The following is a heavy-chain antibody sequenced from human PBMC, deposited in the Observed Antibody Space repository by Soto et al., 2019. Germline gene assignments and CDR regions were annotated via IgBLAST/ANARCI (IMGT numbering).Heavy chain of an antibody. Sequence: EEQLLESGGDLVQPGGSLKLSCAASGFTFSSYAMNWVRQAPGKGLEWVSSINGNGRKTSYADSVRGRFTISRDNSKKTLFRHVNSLRAEDTAVYYCVKDLNFDFWTGYRYYAMEIWGQGTTVTVS. J-gene: IGHJ6*02. CDR3: VKDLNFDFWTGYRYYAMEI. CDR1: GFTFSSYA. V-gene: IGHV3-23*01. CDR2: INGNGRKT. D-gene: IGHD3-3*01.